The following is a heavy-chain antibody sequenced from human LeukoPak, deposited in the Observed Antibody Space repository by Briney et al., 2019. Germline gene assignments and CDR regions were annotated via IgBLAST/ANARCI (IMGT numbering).Heavy chain of an antibody. CDR3: ARDDGSGDYDSSGYSDY. V-gene: IGHV3-21*01. J-gene: IGHJ4*02. D-gene: IGHD3-22*01. Sequence: PGGSLRLSCAASGFTFSSYSMNWVRQAPGKGLEWVSSISSSSSYIYYADSVKGRFTISRDNAKNSLYLQMNSLRAEDTAVYYSARDDGSGDYDSSGYSDYWGQGTLVTVSS. CDR2: ISSSSSYI. CDR1: GFTFSSYS.